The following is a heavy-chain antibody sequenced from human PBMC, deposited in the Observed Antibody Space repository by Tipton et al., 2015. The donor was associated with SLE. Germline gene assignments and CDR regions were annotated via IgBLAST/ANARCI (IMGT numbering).Heavy chain of an antibody. CDR3: ARVPALNYYGSGRRYYYYYMDV. J-gene: IGHJ6*03. Sequence: TLSLTCAVYGGSFSGYYWTWIRQPPGKGLEWIGEINHSGSTNYNPSLKSRVTISVDTSKNQFSLKLSSVTAADTAVYYCARVPALNYYGSGRRYYYYYMDVWGKGTTVTVSS. D-gene: IGHD3-10*01. V-gene: IGHV4-34*01. CDR2: INHSGST. CDR1: GGSFSGYY.